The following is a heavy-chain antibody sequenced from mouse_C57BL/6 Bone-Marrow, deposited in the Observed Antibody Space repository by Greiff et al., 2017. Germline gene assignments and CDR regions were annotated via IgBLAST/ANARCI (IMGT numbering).Heavy chain of an antibody. J-gene: IGHJ2*01. CDR1: GFTFSSYA. CDR3: AREGLYGY. V-gene: IGHV5-4*01. Sequence: EVQLQESGGGLVKPGGSLKLSCAASGFTFSSYAMSWVRQTPEKRLEWVATISDGGSYTYYPDNVKGRFTISRDNAKNNLYLQMSHLKSEDTAMYYCAREGLYGYWGQGTTLTVSS. D-gene: IGHD2-12*01. CDR2: ISDGGSYT.